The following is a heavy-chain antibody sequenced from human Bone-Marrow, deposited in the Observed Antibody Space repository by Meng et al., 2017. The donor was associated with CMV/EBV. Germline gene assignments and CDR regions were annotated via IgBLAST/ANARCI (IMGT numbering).Heavy chain of an antibody. Sequence: GESLKISCAASGFTFSSYAMHWVRQAPGKGLEWVADISYDGSNKYYADSVKGRFTISRDNAKKSLYLQMNSLRAEDTALYYCARGLVGAGGWFDPWGQGTLVTVSS. CDR1: GFTFSSYA. J-gene: IGHJ5*02. V-gene: IGHV3-30*04. D-gene: IGHD1-26*01. CDR3: ARGLVGAGGWFDP. CDR2: ISYDGSNK.